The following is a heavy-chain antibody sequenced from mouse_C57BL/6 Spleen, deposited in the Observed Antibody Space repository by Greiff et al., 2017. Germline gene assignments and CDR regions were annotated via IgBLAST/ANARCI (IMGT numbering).Heavy chain of an antibody. V-gene: IGHV3-8*01. J-gene: IGHJ1*03. CDR1: GYSITSDY. CDR3: ARSLYYYGSSYWYFDV. Sequence: EVKLVESGPGLAKHSQTLSLPCSVTGYSITSDYWNWIRKFPGNKLEYMGYISYSGSTYYNPSLKSRISITRDTSKNQYYLQLNSVTTEDTATYYCARSLYYYGSSYWYFDVWGTGTTVTVSS. CDR2: ISYSGST. D-gene: IGHD1-1*01.